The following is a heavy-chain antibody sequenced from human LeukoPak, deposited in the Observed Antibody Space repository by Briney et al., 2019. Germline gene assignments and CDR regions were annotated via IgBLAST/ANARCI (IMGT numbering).Heavy chain of an antibody. Sequence: SETLSLTCAVYGGSFSGYYWSWIRQPPGKGLEWIGEINHSGSTNYNPSLKSRVIITVDTSKNQFSLNLSSVTAADTAVYYCARGPLSPYSSGWYYYYGMDVWAKGPRSPSP. CDR3: ARGPLSPYSSGWYYYYGMDV. CDR1: GGSFSGYY. V-gene: IGHV4-34*01. J-gene: IGHJ6*02. D-gene: IGHD6-19*01. CDR2: INHSGST.